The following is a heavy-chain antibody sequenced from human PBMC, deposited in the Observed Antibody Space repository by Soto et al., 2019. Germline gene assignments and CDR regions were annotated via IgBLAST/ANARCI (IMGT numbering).Heavy chain of an antibody. D-gene: IGHD3-16*02. CDR3: ARVAGVGFSYYDYVWGSYRTAPDDAFDI. V-gene: IGHV3-33*01. CDR2: IWYDGSNK. CDR1: GFTFSSYG. Sequence: GGSLRLSCAASGFTFSSYGMHWVRQAPGKGLEWVAVIWYDGSNKYYADSVKGRFTISRDNAKNSLYLQMNSLRAEDTAVYYCARVAGVGFSYYDYVWGSYRTAPDDAFDIWGQGTMVTVSS. J-gene: IGHJ3*02.